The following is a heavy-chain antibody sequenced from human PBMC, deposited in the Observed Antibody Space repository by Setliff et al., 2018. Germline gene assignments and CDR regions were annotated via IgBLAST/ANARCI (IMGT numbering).Heavy chain of an antibody. J-gene: IGHJ4*02. CDR2: IHYRGTT. CDR3: ARTGTYRYFDS. D-gene: IGHD1-1*01. Sequence: PSETLSLTCTVSGASISSGTYYWAWIRQPPGKGLEWIGRIHYRGTTYSNVSLASRLTISVDTSKNQFSLQLTSVTAADTAVYYCARTGTYRYFDSWGQGTRVTVSS. V-gene: IGHV4-39*01. CDR1: GASISSGTYY.